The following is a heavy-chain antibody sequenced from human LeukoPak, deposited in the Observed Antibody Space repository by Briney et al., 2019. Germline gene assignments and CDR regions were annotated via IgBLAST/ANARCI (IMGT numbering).Heavy chain of an antibody. CDR3: ARGYGDPTDKFDY. V-gene: IGHV4-34*01. CDR1: GGSFSGYY. Sequence: PSETLSLTCAVYGGSFSGYYWSWIHQPPGKGLEWIGEINHSGSTNYNPSLKSRVTISVDTSKNQFSLKLSSVTAADTAVYYCARGYGDPTDKFDYWGQGTLVTVSS. D-gene: IGHD4-17*01. J-gene: IGHJ4*02. CDR2: INHSGST.